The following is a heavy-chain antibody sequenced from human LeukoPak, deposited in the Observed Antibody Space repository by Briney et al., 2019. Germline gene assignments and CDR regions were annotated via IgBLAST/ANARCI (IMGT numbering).Heavy chain of an antibody. V-gene: IGHV3-23*01. D-gene: IGHD6-19*01. J-gene: IGHJ4*02. Sequence: GGPLRLSCAASGFIFYNYAMSWVRQAPGKGLEWVSGISGSGGSTYYAESVKGRFTISRDDSTLYLQMNSLRAEDTAVYYCAKRGVQQWLVDWYFDYWGQGTLVTVSS. CDR1: GFIFYNYA. CDR2: ISGSGGST. CDR3: AKRGVQQWLVDWYFDY.